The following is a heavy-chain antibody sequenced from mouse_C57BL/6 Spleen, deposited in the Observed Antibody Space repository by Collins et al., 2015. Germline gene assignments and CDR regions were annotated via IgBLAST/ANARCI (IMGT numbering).Heavy chain of an antibody. D-gene: IGHD1-1*01. J-gene: IGHJ2*01. CDR2: IRLKSNNYAT. CDR1: GFAFSNYW. V-gene: IGHV6-6*02. Sequence: EVKLEESGGGLVQPGGSMKLSCVASGFAFSNYWMNWVRQSPEKGLEWVAEIRLKSNNYATHYAESVKGRFTISRDDSKSSVYLQMNNLRAEDTGIYYCTFFTTVNFDYWGQGTTLTVSS. CDR3: TFFTTVNFDY.